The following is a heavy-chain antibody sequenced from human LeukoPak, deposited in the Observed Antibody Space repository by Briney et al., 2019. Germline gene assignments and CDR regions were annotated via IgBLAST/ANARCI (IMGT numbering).Heavy chain of an antibody. D-gene: IGHD3-22*01. V-gene: IGHV3-30*02. CDR1: GFTFSNYA. CDR3: AKPYDSSGYYLGGELWAFDI. J-gene: IGHJ3*02. CDR2: VWYGGNNK. Sequence: GGSLRLSCAASGFTFSNYAMHWVRQAPGKGLEWVAVVWYGGNNKYYADSVKGRFTISRDNSKNTLYLQMNSLRAEDTAVYYCAKPYDSSGYYLGGELWAFDIWGQGTMVTVSS.